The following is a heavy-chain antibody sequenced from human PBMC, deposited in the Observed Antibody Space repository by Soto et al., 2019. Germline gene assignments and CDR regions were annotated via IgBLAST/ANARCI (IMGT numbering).Heavy chain of an antibody. CDR2: IGIGGDT. Sequence: EVQLVESGGGLVQPGGSLRLSCAASGFTFSTYDMHWVRQSTERGLEWVSAIGIGGDTYYADSVRGRFTVSREDAKNSWYLHMTSRRAEHTAVYFCAREHLYNTAWEPLDYWGQGTLVTISP. V-gene: IGHV3-13*01. CDR1: GFTFSTYD. D-gene: IGHD1-20*01. J-gene: IGHJ4*02. CDR3: AREHLYNTAWEPLDY.